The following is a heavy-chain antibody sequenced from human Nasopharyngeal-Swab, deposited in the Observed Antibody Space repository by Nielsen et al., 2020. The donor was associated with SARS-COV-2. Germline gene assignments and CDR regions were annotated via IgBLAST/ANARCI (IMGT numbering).Heavy chain of an antibody. Sequence: VESLKISCKRSGYTFTCYWIAWVLQMPLKRPESMGIFFPRYPDTSYSPSFHGQVTITAVKSISTAYLPWSNLKASDTAMYYCVRPEGVATSFKYSFQYGMDVWGQGTMVTVPS. CDR1: GYTFTCYW. J-gene: IGHJ6*02. CDR2: FFPRYPDT. V-gene: IGHV5-51*01. CDR3: VRPEGVATSFKYSFQYGMDV. D-gene: IGHD5-12*01.